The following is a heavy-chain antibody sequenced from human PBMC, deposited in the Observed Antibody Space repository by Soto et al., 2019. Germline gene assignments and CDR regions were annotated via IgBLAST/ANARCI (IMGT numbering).Heavy chain of an antibody. Sequence: EVQLVESGGGPVRPGGSLRLSCAASGFNFITYSLNWVRQAPGKGLEWVASISSSAIYIDYADSVKGRFTISRDNANNSLYLQMNSLRAEDTATYYCARDYRQFDSWGQGTLVTVSS. CDR3: ARDYRQFDS. CDR1: GFNFITYS. D-gene: IGHD4-4*01. CDR2: ISSSAIYI. V-gene: IGHV3-21*02. J-gene: IGHJ4*02.